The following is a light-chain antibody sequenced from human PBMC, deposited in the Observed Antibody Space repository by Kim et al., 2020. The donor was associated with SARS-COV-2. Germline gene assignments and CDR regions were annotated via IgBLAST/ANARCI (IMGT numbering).Light chain of an antibody. CDR3: NSRDSNDNVV. V-gene: IGLV3-19*01. CDR2: GKN. Sequence: VALGQTVRITCQGPSLRSYYATWYQQKPGQAPILVIYGKNNRPSGIPDRFSGSSSGNTASLTITGTQAGDEADYYCNSRDSNDNVVFGGGTKLTVL. CDR1: SLRSYY. J-gene: IGLJ2*01.